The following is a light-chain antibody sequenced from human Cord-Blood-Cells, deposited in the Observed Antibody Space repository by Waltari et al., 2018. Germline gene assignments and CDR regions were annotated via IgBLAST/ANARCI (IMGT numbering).Light chain of an antibody. V-gene: IGLV2-23*03. CDR1: SRYCWSYNL. CDR3: CSYAGSSTFDWV. J-gene: IGLJ3*02. CDR2: EGS. Sequence: QSALAQPASVSWSPGQAITISCPGTSRYCWSYNLCSLFQQHPGKAPKLMIYEGSKRPSGVSNRFSGSKSGNTASLTISGLQAEDEADYYCCSYAGSSTFDWVFGGGTKLTVL.